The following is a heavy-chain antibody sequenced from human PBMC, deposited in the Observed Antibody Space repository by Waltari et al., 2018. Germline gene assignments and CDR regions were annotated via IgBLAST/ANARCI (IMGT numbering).Heavy chain of an antibody. CDR2: INHSGST. V-gene: IGHV4-34*01. Sequence: QVQLQQWGAGLLKPSETLSLTCAVYGGSFSGYYWSWIRQPPGKGLEWIGEINHSGSTNYNPSLKSRVTISVDTSKNQFSLKLSSVTAADTAVYYCARGSDYGGNSNRFDPWGQGTLVTVSS. J-gene: IGHJ5*02. D-gene: IGHD4-17*01. CDR1: GGSFSGYY. CDR3: ARGSDYGGNSNRFDP.